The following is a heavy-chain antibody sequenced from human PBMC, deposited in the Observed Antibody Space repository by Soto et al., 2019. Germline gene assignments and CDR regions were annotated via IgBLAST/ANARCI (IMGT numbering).Heavy chain of an antibody. CDR2: IRSKANSYAT. CDR3: TCQWLPPLFDY. Sequence: PGGSLRLSCAASGFTFSGSAMHWVRQASGKGLEWVGRIRSKANSYATAYAASVKGRFTISRDDSKNTAYLQMNSLKTEDTAVYYCTCQWLPPLFDYWGQGTLVTVSS. J-gene: IGHJ4*02. CDR1: GFTFSGSA. D-gene: IGHD6-19*01. V-gene: IGHV3-73*01.